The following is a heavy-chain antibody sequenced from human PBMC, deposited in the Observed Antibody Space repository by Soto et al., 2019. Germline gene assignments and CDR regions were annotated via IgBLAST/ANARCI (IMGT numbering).Heavy chain of an antibody. CDR3: ARDLGGWPDY. J-gene: IGHJ4*02. CDR2: ILYDGSSK. V-gene: IGHV3-33*01. CDR1: GFTFSNYG. Sequence: GGSLRLSCAASGFTFSNYGMHWARQAPGKGLEWVAAILYDGSSKYYADSVKGRFTISRDNSKNTLYLQMNSLRAEATSVYYCARDLGGWPDYWGQGTLVTVSS. D-gene: IGHD2-15*01.